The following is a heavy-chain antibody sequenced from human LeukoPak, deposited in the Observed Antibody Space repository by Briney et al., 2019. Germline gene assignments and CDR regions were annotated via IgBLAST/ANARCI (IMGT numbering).Heavy chain of an antibody. V-gene: IGHV3-64D*06. CDR3: VKFDDYYGMDV. CDR2: ISSNGGST. Sequence: PGGSLRLSCSASGFTFSSYAMHWVRQAPGKGLEYVSAISSNGGSTYYADSVKGRFTISRDNSKNTLYLQMGSLRAEDTAVYYCVKFDDYYGMDVWGQGTTVTVSS. J-gene: IGHJ6*02. CDR1: GFTFSSYA.